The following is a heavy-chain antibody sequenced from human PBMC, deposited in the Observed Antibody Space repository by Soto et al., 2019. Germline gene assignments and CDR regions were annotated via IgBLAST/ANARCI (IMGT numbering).Heavy chain of an antibody. Sequence: EVQLLESGGGLVQPGGSLRLSCAASGFTFSSYAMSWVRQAPGKGLEWVSAISGSGGSTYYADSVKGRFTISRDNSKNTLYLQMNSLRAEDTAVYYCARDHDVDTAMGTYWGQGTLVTVSS. CDR1: GFTFSSYA. V-gene: IGHV3-23*01. CDR3: ARDHDVDTAMGTY. J-gene: IGHJ4*02. D-gene: IGHD5-18*01. CDR2: ISGSGGST.